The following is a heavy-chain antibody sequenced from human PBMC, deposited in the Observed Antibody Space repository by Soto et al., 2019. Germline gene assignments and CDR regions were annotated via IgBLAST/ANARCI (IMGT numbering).Heavy chain of an antibody. CDR3: AKGRRAVVVPAASDY. Sequence: GGSLRLSCGASGFTFSNYYMCWIRQAPGKGLGWVSYISSTGRTIYYADSVKGRFTISRDNSKNTLYLQMNSLRAEETAVYYCAKGRRAVVVPAASDYWGQGTLVTVSS. J-gene: IGHJ4*02. CDR1: GFTFSNYY. D-gene: IGHD2-2*01. V-gene: IGHV3-11*01. CDR2: ISSTGRTI.